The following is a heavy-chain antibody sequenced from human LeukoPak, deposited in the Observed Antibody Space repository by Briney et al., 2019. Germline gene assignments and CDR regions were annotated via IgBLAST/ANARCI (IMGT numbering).Heavy chain of an antibody. D-gene: IGHD3-22*01. J-gene: IGHJ4*02. Sequence: PSETLSLTCTVSVGSISSGGYYWSWIRQYPGKGLEWIGYIYYSGGTYSNPSLKSRLTISVDTSKNQFSLNLNSVTAADTAVYYCARCSDSGAYYSIDYWGQGTLVTVSS. CDR1: VGSISSGGYY. V-gene: IGHV4-31*03. CDR2: IYYSGGT. CDR3: ARCSDSGAYYSIDY.